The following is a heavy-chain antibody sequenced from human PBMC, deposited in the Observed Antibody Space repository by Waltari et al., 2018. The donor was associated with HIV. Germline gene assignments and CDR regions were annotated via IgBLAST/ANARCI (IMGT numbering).Heavy chain of an antibody. CDR2: IYYSGST. J-gene: IGHJ5*02. D-gene: IGHD1-26*01. CDR1: GGSISSYY. CDR3: AAAGSWLPWFDP. Sequence: QVQLQESGPGLVKPSETLSLTCTVSGGSISSYYWSWIRQPPGKALEWIGYIYYSGSTNYNPSLKSRVTISVDTSKNQFSLKLSSVTAADTAVYYCAAAGSWLPWFDPWGQGTLVTVSS. V-gene: IGHV4-59*01.